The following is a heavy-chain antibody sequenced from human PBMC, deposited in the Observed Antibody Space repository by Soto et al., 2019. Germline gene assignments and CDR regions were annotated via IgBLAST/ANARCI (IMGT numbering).Heavy chain of an antibody. CDR2: ITHDGGRQ. J-gene: IGHJ6*02. Sequence: QLQLVESGGGVVQPGTSLRLSCAASGFGFSTSDIHWVRQGPGKGPEWVAHITHDGGRQYYADSVKGRFTISRDSAKNVVYLEMNSLRLEDRAVYYCAGGRSHGRVDGWGQGTKVTLSS. D-gene: IGHD4-17*01. V-gene: IGHV3-30-3*01. CDR3: AGGRSHGRVDG. CDR1: GFGFSTSD.